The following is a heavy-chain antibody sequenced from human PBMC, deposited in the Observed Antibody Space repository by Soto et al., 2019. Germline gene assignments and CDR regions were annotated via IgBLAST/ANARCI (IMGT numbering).Heavy chain of an antibody. CDR1: GGSVNSGSYY. V-gene: IGHV4-61*01. CDR3: ARAHSSSWFVFDY. J-gene: IGHJ4*02. CDR2: VYYSGST. D-gene: IGHD6-13*01. Sequence: SETLSLTCTVSGGSVNSGSYYWSWIRQPPGKGLEWLASVYYSGSTNYNPSLKSRVTISVDTSKNQFSLEVNSVTAADTAVYYCARAHSSSWFVFDYWGQGTLVTVS.